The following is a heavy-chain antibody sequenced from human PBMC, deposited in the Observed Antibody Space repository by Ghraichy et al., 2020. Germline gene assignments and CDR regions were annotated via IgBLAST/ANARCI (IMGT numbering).Heavy chain of an antibody. CDR1: GFTFSDYS. J-gene: IGHJ4*02. D-gene: IGHD1-14*01. CDR3: ARHYNTWAY. CDR2: ISSNSSTR. V-gene: IGHV3-11*01. Sequence: GESLNISCAASGFTFSDYSMSWIRQAPGRGLEWISYISSNSSTRYYADSVKGRFTISRDNARNTLYLQMNSLRAEDTALYYCARHYNTWAYWGQGTLVTVSS.